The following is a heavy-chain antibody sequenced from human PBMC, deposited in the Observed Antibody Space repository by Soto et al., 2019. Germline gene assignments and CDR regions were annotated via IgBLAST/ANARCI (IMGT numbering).Heavy chain of an antibody. CDR3: ARGGGTRRREYYGMDV. CDR2: IYYSGST. D-gene: IGHD3-16*01. Sequence: SETLSLTCTVAGGSISSGVCYWSWIRQHPGKGLECIGNIYYSGSTFYNPSLKSRVTISVDTSKNQFSLKLSSVTAADTAVYYCARGGGTRRREYYGMDVWGQGTTVTVSS. J-gene: IGHJ6*02. CDR1: GGSISSGVCY. V-gene: IGHV4-31*03.